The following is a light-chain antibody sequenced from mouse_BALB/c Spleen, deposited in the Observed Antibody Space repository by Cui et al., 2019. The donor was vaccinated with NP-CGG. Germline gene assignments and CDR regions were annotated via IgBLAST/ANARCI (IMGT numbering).Light chain of an antibody. CDR3: ALWYSNHWV. J-gene: IGLJ1*01. V-gene: IGLV1*01. CDR1: TGAITTNNY. Sequence: QAVVTQESVLTTSPGETVTLTCSSSTGAITTNNYANWVQEKPDHLFAGLIGGTNNRAPGIPARFSGSLIGNKAALTITGAQTEDEAIYFCALWYSNHWVFGGGTKLTVL. CDR2: GTN.